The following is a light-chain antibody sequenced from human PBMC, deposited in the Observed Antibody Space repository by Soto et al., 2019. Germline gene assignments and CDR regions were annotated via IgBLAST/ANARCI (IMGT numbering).Light chain of an antibody. CDR1: SSDVGAYNY. CDR2: DVT. J-gene: IGLJ1*01. CDR3: CSYAGTYSYV. V-gene: IGLV2-11*01. Sequence: QSALTQPRSVSGSPGQSVTISCTGTSSDVGAYNYVSWYQQHPGNAPKLMICDVTKRPSGVPDRFSGSKSANTASLTISGLQAEDEGDYFCCSYAGTYSYVFGTGTKVTVL.